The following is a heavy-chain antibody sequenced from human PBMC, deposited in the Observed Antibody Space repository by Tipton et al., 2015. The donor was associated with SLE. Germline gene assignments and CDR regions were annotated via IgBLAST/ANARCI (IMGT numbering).Heavy chain of an antibody. Sequence: SLRLSCAASGFTFSSYEMNWVRQAPGKGLEWVSAISGSGGSTYYADSVKGQFTISRDNAKNSLYLQMNSLRAEDTAVYYCAKESPDYYYMDVWGKGTTVTVSS. CDR1: GFTFSSYE. J-gene: IGHJ6*03. CDR3: AKESPDYYYMDV. V-gene: IGHV3-23*01. CDR2: ISGSGGST.